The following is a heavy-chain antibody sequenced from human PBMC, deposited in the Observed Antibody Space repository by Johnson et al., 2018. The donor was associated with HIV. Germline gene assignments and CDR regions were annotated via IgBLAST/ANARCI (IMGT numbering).Heavy chain of an antibody. CDR2: IYSGGST. J-gene: IGHJ3*02. Sequence: VQLVESGGGLVQPGGSLRLSCAASGFTVSSNYMSWVRQAPGKGLEWVSVIYSGGSTYYADSVKGRFTISRDNSKNTLYLQMNSLRAEDTAVYYCARKRWGPLDAFDIWGQGTMVTVSS. CDR3: ARKRWGPLDAFDI. V-gene: IGHV3-66*01. CDR1: GFTVSSNY. D-gene: IGHD3-16*01.